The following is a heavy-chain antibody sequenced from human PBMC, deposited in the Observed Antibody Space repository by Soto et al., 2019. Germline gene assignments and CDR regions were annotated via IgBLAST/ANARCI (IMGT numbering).Heavy chain of an antibody. Sequence: QLHLVQSGAVVKKPGASVTVSCSASGYPVTACYMHWVRRAPGRGLEWLGGINPATGAAKYTQTFHFRVPLTSEPAACMVWLELSAMTSRGMAAFYYARGERVGVAGSASFDLWGLGMLVAVSS. V-gene: IGHV1-2*02. CDR1: GYPVTACY. D-gene: IGHD3-3*01. J-gene: IGHJ3*01. CDR3: ARGERVGVAGSASFDL. CDR2: INPATGAA.